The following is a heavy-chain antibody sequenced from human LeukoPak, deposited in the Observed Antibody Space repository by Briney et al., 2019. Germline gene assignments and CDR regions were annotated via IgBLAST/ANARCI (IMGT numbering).Heavy chain of an antibody. CDR2: SYRRDTT. D-gene: IGHD2-21*01. CDR3: ARIYGNSTIADAFDI. Sequence: GGSLRLSCAASGFSVFSNYMTWVRQPPGKGLEWVAVSYRRDTTFYADAVKGRFIISTDSSRKTVYLQMNSLRVDDTAMYYCARIYGNSTIADAFDIWGQGTMVIVSS. J-gene: IGHJ3*02. V-gene: IGHV3-53*01. CDR1: GFSVFSNY.